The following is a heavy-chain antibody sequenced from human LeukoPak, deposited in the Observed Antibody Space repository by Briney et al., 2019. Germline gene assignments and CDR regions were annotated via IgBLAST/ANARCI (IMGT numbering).Heavy chain of an antibody. J-gene: IGHJ4*02. Sequence: PGESLRLSCAASGFIFSDYDMTWIRQAPGKGLEWISYIDTSSSTIYYADSVKGRFTVSRDNAKNSLFLQMNSLRAEDTAVYYCARDRGPCTAWGQGTLVTVSS. CDR2: IDTSSSTI. CDR3: ARDRGPCTA. D-gene: IGHD1-26*01. V-gene: IGHV3-11*01. CDR1: GFIFSDYD.